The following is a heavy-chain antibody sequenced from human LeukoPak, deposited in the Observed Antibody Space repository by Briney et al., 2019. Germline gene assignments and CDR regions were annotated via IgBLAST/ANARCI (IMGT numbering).Heavy chain of an antibody. CDR2: ISAYNGNT. D-gene: IGHD5-18*01. CDR1: GYTFTSYG. Sequence: GASVKVSCKASGYTFTSYGISWVRQAPGQGLEWMGWISAYNGNTNYAQKFQGRVTMTRDTSISTAYMELSRLRSEDTAVYYCARDSHTAMVQWYFDYWGQGTLVTVSS. V-gene: IGHV1-18*01. J-gene: IGHJ4*02. CDR3: ARDSHTAMVQWYFDY.